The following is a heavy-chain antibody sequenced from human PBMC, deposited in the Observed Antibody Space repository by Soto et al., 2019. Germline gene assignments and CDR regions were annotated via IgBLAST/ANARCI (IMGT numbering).Heavy chain of an antibody. Sequence: GGSLRLSCAASGFTFSSYGMHWVRQAPGKGLEWVAVIWYDGSNKYYADSVKGRFTISRDNSKNTLYLQMNSLRAEDTAVYYCARDRGYCSSTSCYNVSSDYYYGMDVWGQGTTVTVSS. J-gene: IGHJ6*02. CDR1: GFTFSSYG. CDR2: IWYDGSNK. V-gene: IGHV3-33*01. D-gene: IGHD2-2*02. CDR3: ARDRGYCSSTSCYNVSSDYYYGMDV.